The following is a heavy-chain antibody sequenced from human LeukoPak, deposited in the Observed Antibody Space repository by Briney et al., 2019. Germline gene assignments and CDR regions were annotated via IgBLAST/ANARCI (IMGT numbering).Heavy chain of an antibody. J-gene: IGHJ4*02. CDR2: IYYSGST. CDR1: GGSISSSSYY. CDR3: ARRYYDFWSGYFD. V-gene: IGHV4-39*01. D-gene: IGHD3-3*01. Sequence: SETLSLTCTVSGGSISSSSYYWGWIRQPPGKGLEWIGSIYYSGSTYYNPSLKSRVTISVDTSKNQFSLKLSSVTAADTAVYYCARRYYDFWSGYFDWGQGTLVTVSS.